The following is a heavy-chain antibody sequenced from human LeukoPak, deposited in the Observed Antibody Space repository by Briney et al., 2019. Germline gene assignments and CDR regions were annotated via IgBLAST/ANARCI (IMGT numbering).Heavy chain of an antibody. CDR1: GYTFTSYY. Sequence: ASVKVSFKASGYTFTSYYMHWVRQAPGQGLEWMGIINPSGGSTSYAQKFQGRVTITRDTSTSTVYMELSSLRSEDTAVYYCARDLATAMGSYGMDVWGQGTTVTVSS. D-gene: IGHD5-18*01. V-gene: IGHV1-46*01. J-gene: IGHJ6*02. CDR3: ARDLATAMGSYGMDV. CDR2: INPSGGST.